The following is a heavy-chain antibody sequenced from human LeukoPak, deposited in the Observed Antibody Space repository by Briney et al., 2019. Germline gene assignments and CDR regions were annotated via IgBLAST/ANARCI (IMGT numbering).Heavy chain of an antibody. Sequence: GASVKLCCKASGYTFIDYYMHWVRQAPGQGLEWMGWINPSSGGTDYAQKFQGRVTMTRDTSISTAYMELSRLRSDDTAVYYCARGGYNTGWEFDYWGQGTLVTVSS. J-gene: IGHJ4*02. CDR1: GYTFIDYY. V-gene: IGHV1-2*02. CDR3: ARGGYNTGWEFDY. CDR2: INPSSGGT. D-gene: IGHD6-19*01.